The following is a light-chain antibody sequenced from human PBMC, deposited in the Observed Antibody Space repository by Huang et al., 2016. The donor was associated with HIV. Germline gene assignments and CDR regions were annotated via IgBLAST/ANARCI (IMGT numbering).Light chain of an antibody. CDR2: AAS. CDR1: QSISSY. V-gene: IGKV1-39*01. Sequence: DIQMTQSPSSLSASVGDRVTITCRASQSISSYLNWYQQKPGKAPKLLSYAASSLQSWVPSRFSGSGSGTDFTLTISSLQPEDFATYYCQQSYSTPRFGQGTRLEIK. CDR3: QQSYSTPR. J-gene: IGKJ5*01.